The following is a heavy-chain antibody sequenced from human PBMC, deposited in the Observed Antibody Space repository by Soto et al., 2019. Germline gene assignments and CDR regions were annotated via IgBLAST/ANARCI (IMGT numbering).Heavy chain of an antibody. J-gene: IGHJ5*02. V-gene: IGHV4-34*01. Sequence: SETLSLTGAVFGGSFRCYYWSCIRQPPGKGLEWIGEINHRVSTNYNPSLKSRVTMAVDTSKNQFSLKLTSVTAADTAVYYCAKTNWNHNWFDPWGQGTLVTVSS. CDR2: INHRVST. CDR1: GGSFRCYY. D-gene: IGHD1-1*01. CDR3: AKTNWNHNWFDP.